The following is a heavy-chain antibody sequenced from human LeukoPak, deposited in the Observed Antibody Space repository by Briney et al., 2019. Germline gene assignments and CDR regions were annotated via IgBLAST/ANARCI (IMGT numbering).Heavy chain of an antibody. CDR1: GFNYSSYT. D-gene: IGHD4-11*01. CDR3: AKDFDDYSNFDYYYYYMDV. Sequence: GGSLRPSCAASGFNYSSYTMNWVRQAPGMGLEWLSYISASRGITYYADSVKGRFTISRDNSKNTLYLQMNSLRAEDTAVYYCAKDFDDYSNFDYYYYYMDVWGKGTTVTVSS. J-gene: IGHJ6*03. CDR2: ISASRGIT. V-gene: IGHV3-48*01.